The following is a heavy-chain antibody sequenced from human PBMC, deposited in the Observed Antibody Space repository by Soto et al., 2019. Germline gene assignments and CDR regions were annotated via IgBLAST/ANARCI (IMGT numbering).Heavy chain of an antibody. V-gene: IGHV3-30-3*01. Sequence: GGSLRLSCEASGFTFSSYAIHWFRQAPGKGLEWVEVISYDGSNKYYADSVKGRFTISRDNSKNTLYLQMNSLRAEDTAVYYCARAHSSGWYYFDYWGQGTLVTVSS. J-gene: IGHJ4*02. CDR1: GFTFSSYA. CDR2: ISYDGSNK. D-gene: IGHD6-19*01. CDR3: ARAHSSGWYYFDY.